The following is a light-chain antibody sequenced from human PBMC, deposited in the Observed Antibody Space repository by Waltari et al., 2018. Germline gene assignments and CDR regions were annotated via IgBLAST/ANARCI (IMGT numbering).Light chain of an antibody. Sequence: EVVLTQSSGTLSLSPGESATLSCRASESVTNDYLAWYQQKPGQAPSLLIYDASIRATGIPDRFSGSGSGTDFTLTITRLEPEDFAVYHCQQYGSLPWTFGQGTKV. CDR2: DAS. CDR1: ESVTNDY. J-gene: IGKJ1*01. V-gene: IGKV3-20*01. CDR3: QQYGSLPWT.